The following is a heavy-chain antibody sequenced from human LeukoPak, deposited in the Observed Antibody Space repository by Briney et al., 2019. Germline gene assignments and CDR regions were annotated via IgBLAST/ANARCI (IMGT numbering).Heavy chain of an antibody. V-gene: IGHV4-39*01. CDR3: ARQRGWAAGTTVNPYYFDY. J-gene: IGHJ4*02. CDR2: IYYSGST. CDR1: GGSISSSSYY. Sequence: SETLSLTCTVSGGSISSSSYYWGWIRQPPGKGLEWIGSIYYSGSTYYNPSLKSRVTTSVDTSKNQFSLKLSSVTAADTAVYYCARQRGWAAGTTVNPYYFDYWGQGTLVTVSS. D-gene: IGHD4-11*01.